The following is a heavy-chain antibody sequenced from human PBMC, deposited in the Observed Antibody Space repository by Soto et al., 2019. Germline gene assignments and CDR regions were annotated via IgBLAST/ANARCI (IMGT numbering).Heavy chain of an antibody. J-gene: IGHJ4*02. V-gene: IGHV3-53*01. CDR2: IYSGGST. CDR1: GFTVSSNY. D-gene: IGHD6-19*01. Sequence: GGSVRLSCAASGFTVSSNYMSWVRQAPGKGLEWVSVIYSGGSTYYADSVKGRFTISRDSSKNTLYLQMNSLRAEDTAVYYCARVPTRSGWYGSLDYWGQGTLVTVSS. CDR3: ARVPTRSGWYGSLDY.